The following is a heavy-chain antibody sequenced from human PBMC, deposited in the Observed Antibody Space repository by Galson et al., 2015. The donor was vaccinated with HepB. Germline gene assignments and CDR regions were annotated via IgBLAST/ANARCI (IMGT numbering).Heavy chain of an antibody. CDR2: IRSRTYGGTT. CDR1: GFTFGDSG. V-gene: IGHV3-49*03. Sequence: SLRLSCATSGFTFGDSGMGWFRQTPGKGLEWVGFIRSRTYGGTTEYAASVKGRFTISRDDSKGIAYLQMSSLQSEDTAVYYCTKETDCSGTSCYDYWGQGTLVTVSS. D-gene: IGHD2-15*01. CDR3: TKETDCSGTSCYDY. J-gene: IGHJ4*03.